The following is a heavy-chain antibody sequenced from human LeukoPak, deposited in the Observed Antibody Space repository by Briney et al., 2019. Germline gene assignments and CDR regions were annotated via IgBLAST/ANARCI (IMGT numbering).Heavy chain of an antibody. CDR2: INHSGST. J-gene: IGHJ4*02. D-gene: IGHD3-22*01. CDR3: ARGSNYYDSSGGLNFDY. V-gene: IGHV4-34*01. Sequence: SETLSLTCAVYGGSFSGYYWSWIRQPPGKGLEWIGEINHSGSTYYNPSLKSRVTMSVDTSKNQFSLKLSSVTAADTAVYYCARGSNYYDSSGGLNFDYWGQGTLVTVSS. CDR1: GGSFSGYY.